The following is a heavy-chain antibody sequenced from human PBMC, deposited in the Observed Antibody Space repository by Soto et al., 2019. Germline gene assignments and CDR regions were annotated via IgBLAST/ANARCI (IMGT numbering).Heavy chain of an antibody. CDR1: GGSISSGGYS. CDR3: ARVGYHDAFDI. CDR2: IYHSGST. D-gene: IGHD6-25*01. V-gene: IGHV4-30-2*01. Sequence: SETLSLTCAVSGGSISSGGYSWSWIRQPPGKGLEWIGYIYHSGSTYCNPSLKSRVTISVDRSKNQFSLKLSSVTAADTAVYYCARVGYHDAFDIWGQGTMVTVSS. J-gene: IGHJ3*02.